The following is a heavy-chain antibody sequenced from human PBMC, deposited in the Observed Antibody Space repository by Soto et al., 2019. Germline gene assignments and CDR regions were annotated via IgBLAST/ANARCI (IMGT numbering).Heavy chain of an antibody. V-gene: IGHV3-33*01. CDR1: GFTFSSYG. Sequence: GGSLRLSCAASGFTFSSYGMHWVRQAPGKGLEWVAVIWYDGSNKYYADSVKGRFTISRDNSKNTLYLQMNSLRAEDTAVYYCARDIGSGFDDAFDIWGQGTMVTVSS. CDR2: IWYDGSNK. CDR3: ARDIGSGFDDAFDI. J-gene: IGHJ3*02. D-gene: IGHD6-19*01.